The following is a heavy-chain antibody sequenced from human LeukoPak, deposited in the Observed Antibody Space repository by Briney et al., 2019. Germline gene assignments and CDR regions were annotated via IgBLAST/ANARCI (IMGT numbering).Heavy chain of an antibody. D-gene: IGHD3-9*01. J-gene: IGHJ4*02. CDR2: ISGSGGST. CDR1: GFTFSSYA. V-gene: IGHV3-23*01. CDR3: AKGASVLRYFDRLFFPSDY. Sequence: GGSLRLSCAASGFTFSSYAMSWVRQAPGKGLEWVSAISGSGGSTYYADSVKGRFTISRDNSKNTLYLQMNSLRAEDTAVYYCAKGASVLRYFDRLFFPSDYWGQGTLVTVSS.